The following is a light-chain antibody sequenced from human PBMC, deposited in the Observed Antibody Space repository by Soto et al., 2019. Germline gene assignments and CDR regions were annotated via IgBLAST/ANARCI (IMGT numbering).Light chain of an antibody. J-gene: IGKJ4*01. V-gene: IGKV1-12*01. CDR2: AAS. CDR1: QSIYKW. Sequence: DIPMTQSPSSVSAPIGDRVTISCRASQSIYKWLVWYQQKPGKAPKLLIYAASSLQSGVPSRFSGSGYGTDFTLTISSLQPEDFATYYCQQADSFPLSFGGGTKVEI. CDR3: QQADSFPLS.